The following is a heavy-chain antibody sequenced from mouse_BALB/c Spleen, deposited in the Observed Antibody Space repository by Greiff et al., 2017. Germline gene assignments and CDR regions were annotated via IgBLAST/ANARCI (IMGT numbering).Heavy chain of an antibody. CDR3: ARCDYGSLAPWYFDV. Sequence: EVKLMESGPGLVKPSQSLSLTCTVTGYSITSDYAWNWIRQFPGNKLEWMGYISYSGSTSYNPSLKSRISITRDTSKNQFFLQLNSVTTKDTATYYCARCDYGSLAPWYFDVWGAGTTVTVSS. V-gene: IGHV3-2*02. D-gene: IGHD1-1*01. CDR2: ISYSGST. J-gene: IGHJ1*01. CDR1: GYSITSDYA.